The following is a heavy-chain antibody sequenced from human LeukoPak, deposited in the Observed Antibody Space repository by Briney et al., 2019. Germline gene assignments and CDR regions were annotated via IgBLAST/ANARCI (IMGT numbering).Heavy chain of an antibody. CDR1: GASIRDYQ. D-gene: IGHD6-19*01. CDR3: ARSFGWEARGWFDP. CDR2: INHSGST. Sequence: SETLSLTCAVSGASIRDYQWSWIRQPPGKGLEWIGEINHSGSTNYNPSLKSRVTISVDTSKNQFSLKLSSVTAADTAVYYCARSFGWEARGWFDPWGQGTLVTVSS. J-gene: IGHJ5*02. V-gene: IGHV4-34*01.